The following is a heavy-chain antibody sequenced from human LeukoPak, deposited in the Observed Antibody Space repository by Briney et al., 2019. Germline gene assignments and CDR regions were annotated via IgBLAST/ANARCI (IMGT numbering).Heavy chain of an antibody. Sequence: ASVKVSCKASGGTFSDYAITWVRQAPGQGLEWMGGIIPIFGTANYAQTLQGRITITADESASTVYMELSSLISDDTAVYYCARPVLRYFDWPLGGAFDIWGQGTTVTASA. CDR3: ARPVLRYFDWPLGGAFDI. D-gene: IGHD3-9*01. J-gene: IGHJ3*02. V-gene: IGHV1-69*13. CDR2: IIPIFGTA. CDR1: GGTFSDYA.